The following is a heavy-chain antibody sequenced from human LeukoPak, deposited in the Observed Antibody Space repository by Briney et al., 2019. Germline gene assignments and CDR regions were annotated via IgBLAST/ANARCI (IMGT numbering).Heavy chain of an antibody. J-gene: IGHJ4*02. D-gene: IGHD3-22*01. Sequence: SETLSLTCAVYGGSFSGYYWSWIRQPPGKGLEWIGETNHSGSTNYNPSLKSRVTISVDTSKNQFSLKLSSVTAADTAVYYCAREAYYDSSGYPNFDYWGQGTLVTVSS. CDR2: TNHSGST. CDR1: GGSFSGYY. V-gene: IGHV4-34*01. CDR3: AREAYYDSSGYPNFDY.